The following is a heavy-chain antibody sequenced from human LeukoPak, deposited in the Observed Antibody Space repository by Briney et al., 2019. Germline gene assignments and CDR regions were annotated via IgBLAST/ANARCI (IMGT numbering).Heavy chain of an antibody. CDR2: INHSGST. D-gene: IGHD3-22*01. CDR3: ARQPAWYYYDSSGYYTDYYYYMDV. J-gene: IGHJ6*03. CDR1: GGSFSGYY. V-gene: IGHV4-34*01. Sequence: SETLSLTCAVYGGSFSGYYWSWIRQPPGKGLEWIGEINHSGSTNYNPSLKSRVTISVDTSKNQFSLKLSSVTAADTAVYYCARQPAWYYYDSSGYYTDYYYYMDVWGKGTTVTISS.